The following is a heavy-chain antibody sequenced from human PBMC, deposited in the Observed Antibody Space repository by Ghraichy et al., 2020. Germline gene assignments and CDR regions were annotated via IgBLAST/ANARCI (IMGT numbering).Heavy chain of an antibody. CDR3: ARGGRPSKLDY. CDR2: INHSGST. CDR1: GGSFSGYY. J-gene: IGHJ4*02. V-gene: IGHV4-34*01. Sequence: SETLSLTCAVYGGSFSGYYWSWIRQPPGKGLEWIGEINHSGSTNYNPSLKSRVTISVDTSKNQFSLKLSSVTAADTAVYYCARGGRPSKLDYWGQGTLVTVSS.